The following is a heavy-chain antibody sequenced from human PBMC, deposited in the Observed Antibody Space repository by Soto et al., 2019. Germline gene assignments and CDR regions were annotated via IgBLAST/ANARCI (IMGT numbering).Heavy chain of an antibody. CDR3: ARDLAVHYYGMDV. V-gene: IGHV1-18*01. CDR2: ISAYNGNT. D-gene: IGHD6-19*01. Sequence: ASVKVSCKASGYTFTSYGISWVRQAPGQGLEWMGWISAYNGNTNYAQKLQGRVTMTTDTSTSTAYIELRSLRSDDTAVYYCARDLAVHYYGMDVWGQGTTVTVSS. J-gene: IGHJ6*02. CDR1: GYTFTSYG.